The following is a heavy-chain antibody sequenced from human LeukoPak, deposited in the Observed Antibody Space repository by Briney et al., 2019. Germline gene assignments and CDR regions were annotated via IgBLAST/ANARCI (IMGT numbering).Heavy chain of an antibody. CDR2: IIPIFGTA. CDR3: ARWVPGEHLLDY. Sequence: ASVKVSCXASGGTFSSYAISWVRQAPGQGLEWMGGIIPIFGTANYAQKFQGRVTITTDESTSTAYMELSSLRSEDTAVYYCARWVPGEHLLDYWGQGTLVTVSS. V-gene: IGHV1-69*05. CDR1: GGTFSSYA. J-gene: IGHJ4*02. D-gene: IGHD2-15*01.